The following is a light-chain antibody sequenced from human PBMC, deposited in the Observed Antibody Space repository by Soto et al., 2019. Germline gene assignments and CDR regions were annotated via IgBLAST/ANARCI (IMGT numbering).Light chain of an antibody. Sequence: EIVLTQSPGTLSLSPGERATLSCRASQSISSRHLAWYQQKPGQAPRLLIYGASSRATGIPDMFSGSGSGTDFTLTISRLEPEDFAAYYCQQYGSSPPVYTFGQGTKLES. J-gene: IGKJ2*01. CDR2: GAS. V-gene: IGKV3-20*01. CDR3: QQYGSSPPVYT. CDR1: QSISSRH.